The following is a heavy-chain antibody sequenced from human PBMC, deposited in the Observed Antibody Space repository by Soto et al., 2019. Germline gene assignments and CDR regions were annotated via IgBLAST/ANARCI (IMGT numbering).Heavy chain of an antibody. Sequence: QVQLVQSGAEVKKPGSSVKVSCKASGGTFSSYAISWVRQAPGQGLEWMGGIIPIFGTANYAQKFQGRVTIPADESTSKAYTELSSLRDEDTAVYYCASHFGWIAARPRGQPYYYYSMDVWGQGTTVTVSS. V-gene: IGHV1-69*01. D-gene: IGHD6-6*01. J-gene: IGHJ6*02. CDR3: ASHFGWIAARPRGQPYYYYSMDV. CDR1: GGTFSSYA. CDR2: IIPIFGTA.